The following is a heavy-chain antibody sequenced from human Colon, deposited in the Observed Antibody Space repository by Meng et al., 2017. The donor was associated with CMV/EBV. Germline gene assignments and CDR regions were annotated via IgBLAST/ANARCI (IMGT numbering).Heavy chain of an antibody. V-gene: IGHV3-21*01. CDR2: IDTSGTKI. J-gene: IGHJ4*02. CDR1: GFTFSSYT. CDR3: ARDKGFLGGTFDY. D-gene: IGHD1-26*01. Sequence: GGSLRLSCATSGFTFSSYTMHWVRQAPGKGLEWVSSIDTSGTKIYYADSVKGRFTVSRDDARDSLYLQLNSLRAEDTALYYCARDKGFLGGTFDYWGQETLVTVSS.